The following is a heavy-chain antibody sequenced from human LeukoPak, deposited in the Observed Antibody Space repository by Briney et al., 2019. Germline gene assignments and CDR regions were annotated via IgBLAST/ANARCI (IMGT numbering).Heavy chain of an antibody. CDR1: GYTFTDND. CDR3: ARGRVGFDF. Sequence: ASVKVSCKASGYTFTDNDINWVRQAPGQGLEWMGWMRPTSGNTEYAQKFQGRVTMTRSTPISTAYMELSSLTSEDTAVYYCARGRVGFDFWGQGTLVTVSS. J-gene: IGHJ4*02. V-gene: IGHV1-8*01. CDR2: MRPTSGNT. D-gene: IGHD1-26*01.